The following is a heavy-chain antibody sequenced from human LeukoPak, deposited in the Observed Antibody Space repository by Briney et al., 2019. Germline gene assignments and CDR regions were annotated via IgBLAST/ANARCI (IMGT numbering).Heavy chain of an antibody. CDR1: GFTFSSYS. CDR3: ARDSPYYDFWSGYSPFDY. J-gene: IGHJ4*02. Sequence: GGSLRLSCAASGFTFSSYSMNWVRQAPGKGLEWVSSISSSSGFIYYADSVKGRFTISRDNARNSLYLQMNSLRAEDTAVYYCARDSPYYDFWSGYSPFDYWGQGTLVTVSS. CDR2: ISSSSGFI. V-gene: IGHV3-21*01. D-gene: IGHD3-3*01.